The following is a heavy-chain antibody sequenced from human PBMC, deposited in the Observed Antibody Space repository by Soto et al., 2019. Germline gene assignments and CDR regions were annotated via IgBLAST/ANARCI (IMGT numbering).Heavy chain of an antibody. V-gene: IGHV3-23*01. J-gene: IGHJ4*02. D-gene: IGHD1-20*01. CDR3: AKGGYNAWFDY. Sequence: EVQLLESGGGLVQPGGSLRLSCAASGFTFSTYAMSWVRQAPGKGLEWVSTIRGSGGSTYYADSVKGRFTISRENSKNTQYLQMNSLRAEDTAVYYCAKGGYNAWFDYWGQGTLVTVSS. CDR1: GFTFSTYA. CDR2: IRGSGGST.